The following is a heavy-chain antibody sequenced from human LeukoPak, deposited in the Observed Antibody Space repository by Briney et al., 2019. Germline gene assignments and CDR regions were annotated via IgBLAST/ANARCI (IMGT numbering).Heavy chain of an antibody. J-gene: IGHJ3*02. V-gene: IGHV3-21*01. CDR3: TRETTGGRGALDI. CDR1: GFIFSTSS. D-gene: IGHD1-1*01. CDR2: LTSSSSYI. Sequence: MTGGSLRLSCAASGFIFSTSSMNWVRQAPGKGLEWVSSLTSSSSYIYYADSVKGRFTISRDNAKNSLYLQMNSLRAEDTAVYYCTRETTGGRGALDIWGQGTMVTVSS.